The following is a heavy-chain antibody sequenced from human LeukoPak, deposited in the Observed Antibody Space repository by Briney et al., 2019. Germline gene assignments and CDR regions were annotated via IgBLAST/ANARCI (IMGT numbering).Heavy chain of an antibody. CDR3: ARDQSDYYGSGSYSEGSY. Sequence: GGSLRLSCTASGFTFNNAWMSWVRQAPGKGLEWVSYISGSSGTIYYAESVKGRFTISRDNAKNSLYLQMNGLRDEDTAVYYCARDQSDYYGSGSYSEGSYWGQGTLVTVSS. CDR1: GFTFNNAW. CDR2: ISGSSGTI. J-gene: IGHJ4*02. D-gene: IGHD3-10*01. V-gene: IGHV3-48*02.